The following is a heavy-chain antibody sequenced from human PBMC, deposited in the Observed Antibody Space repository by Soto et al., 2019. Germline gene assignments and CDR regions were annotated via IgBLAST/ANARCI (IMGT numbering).Heavy chain of an antibody. V-gene: IGHV4-34*01. D-gene: IGHD3-10*01. CDR1: GGSFSGYY. CDR2: INHSGST. CDR3: ARGERITMVRGVKLGY. J-gene: IGHJ4*02. Sequence: SETLSLTCAVYGGSFSGYYWSWIRQPPGKGLEWIGEINHSGSTNYNPSLKSRVTISVDTSKNQFSLKLSSVTAADTAVYYCARGERITMVRGVKLGYWGQGTLVTAPQ.